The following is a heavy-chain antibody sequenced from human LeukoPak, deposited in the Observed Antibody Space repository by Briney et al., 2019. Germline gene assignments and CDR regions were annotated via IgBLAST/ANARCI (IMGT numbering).Heavy chain of an antibody. V-gene: IGHV4-39*07. CDR1: VGSISSSSYY. J-gene: IGHJ4*02. CDR2: IYYSGST. CDR3: ARVGDDEYYFDY. Sequence: PSETLSLTCTVSVGSISSSSYYWGWIRQPPGNWLEWVGSIYYSGSTSYNPSLKSRVTISVDTSKNQFFLKLSSVTAADTAVYYCARVGDDEYYFDYWGQGTLVTVSS.